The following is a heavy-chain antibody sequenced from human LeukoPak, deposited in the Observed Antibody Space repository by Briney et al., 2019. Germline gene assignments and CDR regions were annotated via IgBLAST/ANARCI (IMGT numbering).Heavy chain of an antibody. CDR3: AAAFTMVGY. D-gene: IGHD3-10*01. Sequence: GGSLRLSCAASGFTFSDYSFHWVRQAPGKGLEWVAVISYDGSNKYYADSVKGRFTISRDNSKNTLYLQMNSLRAEDTAVYYCAAAFTMVGYWGQGTLVTVSS. V-gene: IGHV3-30-3*01. CDR1: GFTFSDYS. CDR2: ISYDGSNK. J-gene: IGHJ4*02.